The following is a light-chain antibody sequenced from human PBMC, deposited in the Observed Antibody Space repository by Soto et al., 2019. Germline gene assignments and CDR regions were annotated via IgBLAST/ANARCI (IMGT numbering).Light chain of an antibody. J-gene: IGLJ1*01. CDR2: EVT. Sequence: QSVLTQPASVSGSPGQSITISCTGTSSDIGSYNRVSWYQQHPGKAPQLIIYEVTDRPSGVSNRFSGSKSGNTASLTISGLQAEDEAEYYCRSHTNVAASACVFGPGTKAPS. CDR3: RSHTNVAASACV. V-gene: IGLV2-14*01. CDR1: SSDIGSYNR.